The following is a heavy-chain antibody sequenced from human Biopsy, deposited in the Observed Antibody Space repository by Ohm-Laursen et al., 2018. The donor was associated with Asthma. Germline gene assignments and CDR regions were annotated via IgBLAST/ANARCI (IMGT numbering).Heavy chain of an antibody. CDR3: AGFCSGGNCPDH. CDR1: GGSIRSYY. V-gene: IGHV4-59*01. Sequence: GTLSLTCSVTGGSIRSYYWTWIRQPPGKGLEWIGNIHYSGSTYSNPSLKSRVTISVDTSKKQISLRLSSVVAADTAVYYCAGFCSGGNCPDHWGQGTLVTVSS. J-gene: IGHJ4*02. D-gene: IGHD2-15*01. CDR2: IHYSGST.